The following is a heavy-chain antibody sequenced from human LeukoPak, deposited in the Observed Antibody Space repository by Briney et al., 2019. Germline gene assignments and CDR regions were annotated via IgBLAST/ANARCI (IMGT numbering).Heavy chain of an antibody. CDR2: INTDGSSL. V-gene: IGHV3-74*01. Sequence: PGGSLRLSCAASGFTFSSYWMHWVRQAPGKGLVWVARINTDGSSLNYADSVKGRFTISRDNAKNTLYLQMNSLGAEDTAVYYCARRINYYDSSGYYYVRYFDSWGQGTLVAVSS. CDR1: GFTFSSYW. D-gene: IGHD3-22*01. CDR3: ARRINYYDSSGYYYVRYFDS. J-gene: IGHJ4*02.